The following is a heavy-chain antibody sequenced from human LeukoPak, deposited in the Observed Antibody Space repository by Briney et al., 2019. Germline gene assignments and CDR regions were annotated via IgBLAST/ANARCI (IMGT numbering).Heavy chain of an antibody. CDR1: GYTFTSYY. J-gene: IGHJ5*02. V-gene: IGHV1-46*01. CDR3: ATGLRYSSSWYGGSSWFDP. Sequence: ASVKVSCKASGYTFTSYYMHWVRQAPGQGLEWMGIINPSGGSTSYAQKFQGRVTMTRDTSTSTVYMELSSLRSEDTAVYYCATGLRYSSSWYGGSSWFDPWGQGTLVTVSS. D-gene: IGHD6-13*01. CDR2: INPSGGST.